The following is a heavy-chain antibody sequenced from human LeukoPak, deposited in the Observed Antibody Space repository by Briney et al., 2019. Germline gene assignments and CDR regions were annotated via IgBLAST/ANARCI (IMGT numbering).Heavy chain of an antibody. Sequence: GGSLRLSCAASGFTFSSYWMSWVRQAPGKGLEWVSAISGSGGSTYYADSVKGRFTISRDNSKNTLYLQMNSLRAEDTAVYYCAKFMSGEDAFDIWGQGTMVTVSS. CDR2: ISGSGGST. CDR3: AKFMSGEDAFDI. CDR1: GFTFSSYW. D-gene: IGHD3-10*02. J-gene: IGHJ3*02. V-gene: IGHV3-23*01.